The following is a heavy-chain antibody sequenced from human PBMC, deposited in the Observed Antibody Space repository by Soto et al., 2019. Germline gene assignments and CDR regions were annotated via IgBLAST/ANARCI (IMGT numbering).Heavy chain of an antibody. CDR2: ISWNSGSI. CDR1: GFTFDDYA. CDR3: AKGELGRWDSDAFDI. D-gene: IGHD1-26*01. J-gene: IGHJ3*02. V-gene: IGHV3-9*01. Sequence: DVQLVESGGGLVQPGRSLRLSCAASGFTFDDYAMHWVRQAPGKGLEWVSGISWNSGSIGYADSVKGRFTISRDNAKNSLYLQMNSLRAEDTALYYCAKGELGRWDSDAFDIWGQGTMVTVSS.